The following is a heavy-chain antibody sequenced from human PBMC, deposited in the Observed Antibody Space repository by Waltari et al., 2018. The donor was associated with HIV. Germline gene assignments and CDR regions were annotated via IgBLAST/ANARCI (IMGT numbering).Heavy chain of an antibody. D-gene: IGHD3-22*01. CDR2: IIPLFGEA. CDR1: GGTVSSSD. J-gene: IGHJ6*02. Sequence: QVQLVQSGAEVKKPGSSVKVSCKASGGTVSSSDISWVRQAPGQGLEWMGAIIPLFGEANYAQKFQGRLTITAYESTSTAYMELSSLRSEDTAVYYCARVPDRSGYQRYAMDVWGQGTTVTVS. V-gene: IGHV1-69*01. CDR3: ARVPDRSGYQRYAMDV.